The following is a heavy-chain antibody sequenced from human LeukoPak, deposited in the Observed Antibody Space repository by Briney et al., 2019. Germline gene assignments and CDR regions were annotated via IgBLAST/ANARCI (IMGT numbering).Heavy chain of an antibody. CDR1: GYSFTSYC. CDR2: IYPGDSDT. V-gene: IGHV5-51*01. J-gene: IGHJ4*02. CDR3: ARLGRYNWNYEGVYFDY. Sequence: GESLKISCKGSGYSFTSYCIGWVRQMPGKGLEWMGIIYPGDSDTRYSPSFQGQVTISADKSINTAYLQWSSLKASDTAMYYCARLGRYNWNYEGVYFDYWGQGTLVTVSS. D-gene: IGHD1-7*01.